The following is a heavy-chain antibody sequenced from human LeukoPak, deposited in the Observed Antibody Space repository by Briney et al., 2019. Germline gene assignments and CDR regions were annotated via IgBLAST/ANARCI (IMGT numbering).Heavy chain of an antibody. CDR1: GYSFPSYW. CDR2: IYPADSDT. Sequence: GESLKISCKGSGYSFPSYWNGWVRQIPGKGLEWMGTIYPADSDTRYSPSFQGQVTISADKSISTAYLQWSSLKASDTAMYYCARHQGPDSSGYYYWGQGTLVTVSS. V-gene: IGHV5-51*01. CDR3: ARHQGPDSSGYYY. D-gene: IGHD3-22*01. J-gene: IGHJ4*02.